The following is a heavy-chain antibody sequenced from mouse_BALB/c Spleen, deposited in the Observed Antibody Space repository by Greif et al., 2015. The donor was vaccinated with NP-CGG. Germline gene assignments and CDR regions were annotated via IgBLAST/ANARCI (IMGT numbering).Heavy chain of an antibody. CDR1: GYTYTDYW. D-gene: IGHD2-4*01. CDR3: ARSTMITTEAMDY. V-gene: IGHV1-69*01. CDR2: IDTSDSYT. J-gene: IGHJ4*01. Sequence: QVQLKESGAELVMPGASVKMSCKASGYTYTDYWMHWVKQRPGQGLERIGAIDTSDSYTSYNQKFKGKATLTVDESSSSAYMQLSSLTSEDSAVYYCARSTMITTEAMDYWGQGSSVTVSS.